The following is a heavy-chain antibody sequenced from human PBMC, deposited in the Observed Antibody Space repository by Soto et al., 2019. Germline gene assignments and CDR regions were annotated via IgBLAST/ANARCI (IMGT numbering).Heavy chain of an antibody. CDR2: IYYSGST. CDR3: ARAIAGTNFDY. V-gene: IGHV4-59*01. D-gene: IGHD6-13*01. J-gene: IGHJ4*02. CDR1: GGSISSYY. Sequence: SETLSLTCTVSGGSISSYYWSWIRQPPGKGLEWIGYIYYSGSTNYNPSLKSRVTISVDTSKNQFSLKLSSVTAADTAVYYCARAIAGTNFDYWGQGTLVTVSS.